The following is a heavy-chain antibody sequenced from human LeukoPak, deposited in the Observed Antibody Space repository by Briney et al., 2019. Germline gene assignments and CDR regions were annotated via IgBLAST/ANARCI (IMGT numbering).Heavy chain of an antibody. CDR1: GFTVSSNY. Sequence: GGSLRLSCAASGFTVSSNYMSWVRQAPGKGLEWVSVIYSDGSTYYADSVKGRFTISRDNSKNTLYLQMNSLRAEDTAVYYCARERPHYDILTGATTRYGMDVWGQGTTVTVSS. J-gene: IGHJ6*02. D-gene: IGHD3-9*01. CDR2: IYSDGST. CDR3: ARERPHYDILTGATTRYGMDV. V-gene: IGHV3-53*01.